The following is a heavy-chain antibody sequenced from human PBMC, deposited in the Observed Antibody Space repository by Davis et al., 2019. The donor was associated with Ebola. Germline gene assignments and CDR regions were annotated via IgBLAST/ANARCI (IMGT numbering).Heavy chain of an antibody. Sequence: SVKVSCKVSGGTFETFAISWVRQAPGQGLEWMGFIIPQFGTTQYAQSFQGRLTITADRSTGAAYMDLTTLRSDDTAVYYCARGDVDGSGSSSHFDPWGQGTLVTVSS. J-gene: IGHJ5*02. CDR2: IIPQFGTT. V-gene: IGHV1-69*06. CDR1: GGTFETFA. D-gene: IGHD3-10*01. CDR3: ARGDVDGSGSSSHFDP.